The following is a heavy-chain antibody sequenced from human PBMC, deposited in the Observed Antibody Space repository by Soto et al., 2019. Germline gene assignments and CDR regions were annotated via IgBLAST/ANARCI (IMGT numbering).Heavy chain of an antibody. CDR3: MGPAAMDYYYYMDV. Sequence: GGSLRLSCAASGFTFSSYSMNWVRQAPGKGLEWVSSISSSSSYIYYADSVKGRFTISRDNAKNSLYLQMNSLRAEDTAVYYCMGPAAMDYYYYMDVWGKGTTVTVSS. D-gene: IGHD2-2*01. V-gene: IGHV3-21*01. CDR1: GFTFSSYS. CDR2: ISSSSSYI. J-gene: IGHJ6*03.